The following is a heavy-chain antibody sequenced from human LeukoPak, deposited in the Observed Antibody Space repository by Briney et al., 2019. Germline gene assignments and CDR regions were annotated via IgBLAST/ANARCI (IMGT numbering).Heavy chain of an antibody. CDR3: AREGVYYYGSGSYGWFDP. J-gene: IGHJ5*02. CDR2: INPSGGST. D-gene: IGHD3-10*01. Sequence: ASVKVSCKASGYTFTGYYMHWVRQAPGQGLEWMGIINPSGGSTSYAQKFQGRVTMTRDTSISTAYMELSRLRSDDTAVYYCAREGVYYYGSGSYGWFDPWGQGTLVTVSS. CDR1: GYTFTGYY. V-gene: IGHV1-46*01.